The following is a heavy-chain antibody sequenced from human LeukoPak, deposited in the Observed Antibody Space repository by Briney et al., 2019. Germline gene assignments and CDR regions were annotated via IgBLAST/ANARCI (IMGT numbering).Heavy chain of an antibody. D-gene: IGHD2/OR15-2a*01. CDR1: GYTFTSYD. CDR2: MNPNSGNT. V-gene: IGHV1-8*01. Sequence: SAVTVSCKASGYTFTSYDINWVRQDTGQRLEWMGWMNPNSGNTGYALKFQGRVTMTRNTSLSTDYMQLSTVRSEDTTVSYGARGNRGADAFDIWGQGTMVSVSS. CDR3: ARGNRGADAFDI. J-gene: IGHJ3*02.